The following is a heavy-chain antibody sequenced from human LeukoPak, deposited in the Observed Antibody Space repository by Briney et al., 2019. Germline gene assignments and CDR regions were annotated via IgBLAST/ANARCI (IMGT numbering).Heavy chain of an antibody. D-gene: IGHD1-26*01. CDR3: ARTRYSGSYYGDN. CDR2: ISPYNGNT. J-gene: IGHJ4*02. CDR1: GYSFLGYG. V-gene: IGHV1-18*01. Sequence: GASVKVSCKTSGYSFLGYGGNWVRQAPGQGLEWMGWISPYNGNTDYAPRLHDRVTMTTDTSTRTVYMELRNLTSEDTPVYYCARTRYSGSYYGDNWGQGTLVTVSS.